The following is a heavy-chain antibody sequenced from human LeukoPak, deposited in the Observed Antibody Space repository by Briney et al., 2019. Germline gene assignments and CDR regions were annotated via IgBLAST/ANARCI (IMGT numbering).Heavy chain of an antibody. CDR1: GFTFSSYA. Sequence: GGSLRLSCAASGFTFSSYAMHWVRQAPGKGLGWVAVISYDGSNKYYADSVKGRFTISRDNSKNTLYLQMNSLRAEDTAVYYCARSYGSGSHNDYWGQGTLVTVSS. CDR2: ISYDGSNK. CDR3: ARSYGSGSHNDY. J-gene: IGHJ4*02. D-gene: IGHD3-10*01. V-gene: IGHV3-30-3*01.